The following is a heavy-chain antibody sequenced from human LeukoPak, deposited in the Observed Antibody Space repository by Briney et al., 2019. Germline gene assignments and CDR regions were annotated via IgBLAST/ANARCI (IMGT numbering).Heavy chain of an antibody. CDR2: IKQDGSEK. CDR3: ARHPTGITIFGVAIPYFDY. V-gene: IGHV3-7*01. D-gene: IGHD3-3*01. CDR1: GFTFSSYW. J-gene: IGHJ4*02. Sequence: GGSLRLSCAASGFTFSSYWMSWVRQAPGKGLEWVANIKQDGSEKYYVDSVKGRFTISRDNAKNSLYLQMNSLRAEDTAVYYCARHPTGITIFGVAIPYFDYWGQGTLVTVSS.